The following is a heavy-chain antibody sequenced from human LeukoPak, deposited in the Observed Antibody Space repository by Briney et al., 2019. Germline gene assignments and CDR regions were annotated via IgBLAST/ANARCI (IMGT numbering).Heavy chain of an antibody. J-gene: IGHJ4*02. CDR1: GGSISSYY. CDR3: ARHSRYGSGSYYLDY. CDR2: IYYSEST. D-gene: IGHD3-10*01. V-gene: IGHV4-59*08. Sequence: SETLSLTCTVSGGSISSYYWSWIRQPPGKGLEWIGYIYYSESTNYNPSLKSRVTISVDTSKNQFSLKLSSVTAADTAVYYCARHSRYGSGSYYLDYWGQGTLVTVSS.